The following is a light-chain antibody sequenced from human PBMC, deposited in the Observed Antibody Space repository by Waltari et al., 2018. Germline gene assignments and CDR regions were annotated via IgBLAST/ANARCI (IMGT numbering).Light chain of an antibody. CDR1: QSISSW. CDR3: QQYHSYSYT. CDR2: KAS. J-gene: IGKJ2*01. V-gene: IGKV1-5*03. Sequence: DIQMTKSPSTLAASVGNRVTITCRASQSISSWLAWYQQKPGKAPKLLIYKASTLQSGVPSRFSGSGSGTDFTLTISSLQPDDFATYYCQQYHSYSYTFGQGTKLEIK.